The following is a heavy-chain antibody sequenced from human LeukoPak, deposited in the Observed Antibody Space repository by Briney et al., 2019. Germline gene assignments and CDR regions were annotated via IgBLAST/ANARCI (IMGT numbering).Heavy chain of an antibody. CDR3: AKEYSGYDFDY. J-gene: IGHJ4*02. Sequence: GWSLRLSCAASGFTLRSYAMSWVRQAPGKGLEWVSGISGSGGLTYYADSVKGRFTVSRDNSKNTLYLQMNSLRAEDTAVYYCAKEYSGYDFDYWGQGTLVTVSS. D-gene: IGHD5-12*01. CDR2: ISGSGGLT. V-gene: IGHV3-23*01. CDR1: GFTLRSYA.